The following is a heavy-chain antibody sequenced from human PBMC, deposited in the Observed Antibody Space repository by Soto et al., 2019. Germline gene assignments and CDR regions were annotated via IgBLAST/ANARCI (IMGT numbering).Heavy chain of an antibody. D-gene: IGHD6-13*01. CDR2: TYYRSKWYN. CDR1: GDSFSSNSAA. CDR3: AREGIIIAEAGLDWFDP. J-gene: IGHJ5*02. Sequence: SQTLSLTCAISGDSFSSNSAAWNWIRQSPSRGLEWLGRTYYRSKWYNDYAVSVKSRITINPDTSKNQFSLQLNSVTPEDTAVYYCAREGIIIAEAGLDWFDPWGQGTLVTVSS. V-gene: IGHV6-1*01.